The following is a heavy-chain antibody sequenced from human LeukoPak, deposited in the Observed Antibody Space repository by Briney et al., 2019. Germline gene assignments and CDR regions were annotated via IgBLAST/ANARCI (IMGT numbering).Heavy chain of an antibody. CDR1: GGSFSGYY. Sequence: KPSETLSLTCAVYGGSFSGYYWSWIRQPPGKGLEWIGEINHSGSTNYNPSLKSRVTISVDTSKNQFSLKLSSVTAADTAVYYCARGGGGDGYIIDYWGQGTLVTVSS. V-gene: IGHV4-34*01. J-gene: IGHJ4*02. CDR2: INHSGST. CDR3: ARGGGGDGYIIDY. D-gene: IGHD5-24*01.